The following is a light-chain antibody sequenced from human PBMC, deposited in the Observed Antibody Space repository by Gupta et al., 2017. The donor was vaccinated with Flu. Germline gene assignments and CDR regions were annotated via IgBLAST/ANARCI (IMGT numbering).Light chain of an antibody. CDR1: NIERKS. CDR3: QVWDNDDDLYV. Sequence: SYVLTQPPSVSVAPGKTATRSCGGNNIERKSVHWYQQKPGQAHVLVVYDDTDRPSGIPERFSVSNSGDTATLSIRKIGAGDEADYFCQVWDNDDDLYVFGTGTRVTV. V-gene: IGLV3-21*03. J-gene: IGLJ1*01. CDR2: DDT.